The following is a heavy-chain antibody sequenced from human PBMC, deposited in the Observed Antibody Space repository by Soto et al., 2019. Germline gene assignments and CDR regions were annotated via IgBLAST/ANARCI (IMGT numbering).Heavy chain of an antibody. V-gene: IGHV2-70*11. CDR3: ARILWDSSGYYFDY. J-gene: IGHJ4*02. CDR1: GFSLSTSGMC. CDR2: VDWDDDK. Sequence: SGPTLVNPTQTLTLTCTFSGFSLSTSGMCVSWIRQPPGKALEWLARVDWDDDKYYSTSLKTRLTISKDTSKNQVVLTMTNMEPVDTATYYCARILWDSSGYYFDYWGQGTLVTVSS. D-gene: IGHD3-22*01.